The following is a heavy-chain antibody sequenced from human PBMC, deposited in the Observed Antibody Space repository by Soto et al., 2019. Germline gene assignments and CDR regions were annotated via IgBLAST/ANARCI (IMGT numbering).Heavy chain of an antibody. CDR1: GGSISSYY. V-gene: IGHV4-59*01. CDR3: ARGRGGNYYYYYMDV. Sequence: SETLSLTCTVSGGSISSYYWSWIRQPPGKGLEWIGYIYYSGSTNYNPSLKSRVTISVDTSKNQFSLKLSSVTAADTAVYYCARGRGGNYYYYYMDVWGKGTTVTVSS. J-gene: IGHJ6*03. D-gene: IGHD2-15*01. CDR2: IYYSGST.